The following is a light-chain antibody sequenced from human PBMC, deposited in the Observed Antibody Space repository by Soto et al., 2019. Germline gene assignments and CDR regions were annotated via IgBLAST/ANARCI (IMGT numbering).Light chain of an antibody. J-gene: IGKJ2*01. V-gene: IGKV2-29*03. CDR2: EVS. CDR1: QSLLHSTGKTY. CDR3: MQGGT. Sequence: DIVKTQSPLFLSVTPGEPASISCKSIQSLLHSTGKTYLHWYLQRPGQSPQLLIYEVSNRFSGVPDRISGSGSGTDFTLTISRVEAEDDGVYYCMQGGTSGQGTKLEIK.